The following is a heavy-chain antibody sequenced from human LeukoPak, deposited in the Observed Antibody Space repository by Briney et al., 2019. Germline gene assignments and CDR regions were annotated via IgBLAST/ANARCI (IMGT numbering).Heavy chain of an antibody. V-gene: IGHV1-8*01. CDR1: GYTFTSYD. CDR2: MSPNSGDT. J-gene: IGHJ4*02. D-gene: IGHD6-13*01. Sequence: ASVKVSRKASGYTFTSYDFNWVRQATGQRPEWMGWMSPNSGDTGYAQKFQDRVTMTRNTSISTAYMELSSLRSEDTAVYYCASGIAAAGIATPDYWGQGTLVTVSS. CDR3: ASGIAAAGIATPDY.